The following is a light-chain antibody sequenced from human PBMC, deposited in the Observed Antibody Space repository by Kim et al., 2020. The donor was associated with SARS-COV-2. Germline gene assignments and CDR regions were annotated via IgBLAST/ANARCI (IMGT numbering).Light chain of an antibody. J-gene: IGLJ1*01. CDR1: KLGDKY. V-gene: IGLV3-1*01. Sequence: SYELTQPPSVSVSPGQTASITCSGDKLGDKYACWYQQKPGQSPVLVIYQDSKRPSGIPERFSGSNSGNTATLTISGTQAMDEADYYCQAWDSSTAFYVFGTGPKFTVL. CDR2: QDS. CDR3: QAWDSSTAFYV.